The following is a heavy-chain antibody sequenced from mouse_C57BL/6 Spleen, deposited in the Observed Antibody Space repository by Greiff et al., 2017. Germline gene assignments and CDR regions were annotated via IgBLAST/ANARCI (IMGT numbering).Heavy chain of an antibody. V-gene: IGHV1-53*01. CDR3: ARSEVAGAMDY. J-gene: IGHJ4*01. D-gene: IGHD1-1*02. CDR1: GYTFTSYW. CDR2: INPSNGGT. Sequence: QVQLQQPGTELVKPGASVKLSCKASGYTFTSYWMHWVKQRPGQGLEWIGNINPSNGGTNYNEKFKSKATMTVDKSSSTAYMQLSSLTSEDTAVYYWARSEVAGAMDYWGQGTSVTVSA.